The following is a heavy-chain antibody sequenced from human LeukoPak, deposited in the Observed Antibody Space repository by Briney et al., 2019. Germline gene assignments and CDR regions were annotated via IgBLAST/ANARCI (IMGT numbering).Heavy chain of an antibody. CDR3: VRMKRGGFAEDY. Sequence: GGSLRLSCAASGFTFCTYWMSWLRQAPGKGLEWGANIKQDGSEKKYVDSVKGRFTISRDNAKNSVYLQMNSLRAKDAAVYYCVRMKRGGFAEDYWGQGTLVTVSS. CDR1: GFTFCTYW. V-gene: IGHV3-7*01. J-gene: IGHJ4*02. CDR2: IKQDGSEK. D-gene: IGHD1-14*01.